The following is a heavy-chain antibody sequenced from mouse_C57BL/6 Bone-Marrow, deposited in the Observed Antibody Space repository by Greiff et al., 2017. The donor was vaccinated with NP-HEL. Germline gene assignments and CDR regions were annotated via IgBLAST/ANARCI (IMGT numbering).Heavy chain of an antibody. Sequence: EVKVVESGGGLVQPGGSLSLSCAASGFTFTDYYMSWVRQPPGKALEWLGFISNKANGYTTEYSASVKGRFTISRDNSQSILYLQMNALRAEDSATYYCARYSTVVASPYWYFDVWGTGTTVTVSS. CDR3: ARYSTVVASPYWYFDV. V-gene: IGHV7-3*01. J-gene: IGHJ1*03. D-gene: IGHD1-1*01. CDR2: ISNKANGYTT. CDR1: GFTFTDYY.